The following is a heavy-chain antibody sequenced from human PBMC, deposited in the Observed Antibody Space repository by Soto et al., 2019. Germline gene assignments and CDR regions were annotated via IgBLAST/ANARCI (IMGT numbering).Heavy chain of an antibody. CDR3: AREGALKPFAS. CDR2: ISGTGVYI. Sequence: GGSLRLSCVASGFTFSNYNMNWVRQAPGKGLEWVSHISGTGVYIHYADAVKGRFTISRDNAKSSVYLQMNSLRAEDTADYYCAREGALKPFASWGQGALVTVSS. V-gene: IGHV3-21*01. CDR1: GFTFSNYN. J-gene: IGHJ5*01.